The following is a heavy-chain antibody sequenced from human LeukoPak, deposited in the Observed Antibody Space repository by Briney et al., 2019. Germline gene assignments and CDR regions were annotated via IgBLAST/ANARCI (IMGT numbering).Heavy chain of an antibody. J-gene: IGHJ4*02. CDR3: AKDSLSHDYGDYVSRALDY. CDR2: ISGSGGST. Sequence: TGGSLRLSCAASGFTFSSYATSWVRQAPGKGLEWVSAISGSGGSTYYADSVKGRFTISRDNSKNTLYLQMNSLRAEDTAVYYCAKDSLSHDYGDYVSRALDYWGQGTLVTVSS. D-gene: IGHD4-17*01. V-gene: IGHV3-23*01. CDR1: GFTFSSYA.